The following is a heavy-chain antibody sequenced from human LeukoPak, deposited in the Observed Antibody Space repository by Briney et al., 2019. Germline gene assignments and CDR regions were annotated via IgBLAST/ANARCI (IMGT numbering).Heavy chain of an antibody. Sequence: GGSLRLSCAASGFTVSNNXMXXXRQXPGXXXXXXSXXXXGGXXXXXXSXKXXXXXXXXXSKNTLYLQMNSLRAEDTALYYCARDSSSGWFDYWGQGTLVTVSS. J-gene: IGHJ4*02. D-gene: IGHD6-19*01. CDR3: ARDSSSGWFDY. V-gene: IGHV3-66*01. CDR2: XXXGGXX. CDR1: GFTVSNNX.